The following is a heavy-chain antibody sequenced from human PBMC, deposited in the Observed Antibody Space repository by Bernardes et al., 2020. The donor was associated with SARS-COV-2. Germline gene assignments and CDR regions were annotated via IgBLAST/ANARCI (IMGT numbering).Heavy chain of an antibody. D-gene: IGHD6-13*01. CDR3: AKVIAAAGKGGVFDYYYGMEV. J-gene: IGHJ6*02. V-gene: IGHV3-30*18. Sequence: GGSLRLSCAASGFTFSQYGFHWVRQAPGKGLEWVSAISHDGNQVYYAESVKGRFIISRDNSENTLYMQMNSLRAEDTAVYYCAKVIAAAGKGGVFDYYYGMEVWGQETTVTVSS. CDR2: ISHDGNQV. CDR1: GFTFSQYG.